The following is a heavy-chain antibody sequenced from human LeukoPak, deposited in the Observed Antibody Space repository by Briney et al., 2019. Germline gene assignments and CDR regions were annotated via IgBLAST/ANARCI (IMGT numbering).Heavy chain of an antibody. D-gene: IGHD5-12*01. CDR3: ARSLATSYYYMDV. CDR2: ISYDGSNK. V-gene: IGHV3-30*04. J-gene: IGHJ6*03. Sequence: GGSLRLSCAASGFPFSNYAMHWVRQAPGKGLEWVAVISYDGSNKLYADSVKGRFTISRDNSKNTLHLQMNSLRAEDTAVYYCARSLATSYYYMDVWGKGTTVTVSS. CDR1: GFPFSNYA.